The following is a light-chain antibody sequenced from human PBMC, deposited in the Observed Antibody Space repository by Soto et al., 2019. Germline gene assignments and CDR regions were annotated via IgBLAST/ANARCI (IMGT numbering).Light chain of an antibody. CDR2: EVT. CDR3: SSNAGSNNLV. J-gene: IGLJ2*01. Sequence: QSILTQPPSASGSPGQSVTISCTGTSSDVGGYNYVSWYQQLPGKAPKLMIYEVTKRPSGVPDRFSGSKSGNTASLTVSGLQAEDEADYYCSSNAGSNNLVFGGGTKLTVL. V-gene: IGLV2-8*01. CDR1: SSDVGGYNY.